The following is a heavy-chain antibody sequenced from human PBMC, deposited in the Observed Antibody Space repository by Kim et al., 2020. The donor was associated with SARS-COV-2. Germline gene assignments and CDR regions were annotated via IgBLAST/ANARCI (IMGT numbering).Heavy chain of an antibody. CDR1: GFTFSHHY. CDR3: ARDLAESGAFFDY. Sequence: GGSLRLSCAASGFTFSHHYMDWVRQAPGKGLEWVGRIRKKVNGYTTEYAASVKGRFTISRDDSKNSLYLLMNSLKTEDTAVYYCARDLAESGAFFDYWGQGTLVTVSS. CDR2: IRKKVNGYTT. J-gene: IGHJ4*02. V-gene: IGHV3-72*01. D-gene: IGHD2-21*01.